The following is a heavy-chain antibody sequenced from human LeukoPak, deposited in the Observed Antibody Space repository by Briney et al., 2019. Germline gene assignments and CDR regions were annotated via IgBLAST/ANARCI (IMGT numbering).Heavy chain of an antibody. J-gene: IGHJ4*02. CDR1: RFTFNDFY. D-gene: IGHD3-22*01. Sequence: KPGGSLSLSCAASRFTFNDFYMSRLRQAPGKGREWGSYIRRSRSYTKYADSMKGRFTISRDNAKNSLYLQMNSLRAEETAVYYCARQVVVTTNYFDYWGRGTLVTVPS. CDR2: IRRSRSYT. V-gene: IGHV3-11*03. CDR3: ARQVVVTTNYFDY.